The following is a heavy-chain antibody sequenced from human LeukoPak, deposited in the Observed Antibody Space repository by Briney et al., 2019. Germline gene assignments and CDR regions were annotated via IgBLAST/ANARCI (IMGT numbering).Heavy chain of an antibody. CDR3: AKSHNLYSNYETWFDP. V-gene: IGHV3-11*01. CDR1: GFTFSDYY. Sequence: GGSLRLSCAASGFTFSDYYMTWIRQAPGKGLEWVSYISSSGYTIYYADSVKGRFTISRDNSKNTLYLQMNSLRAEDTAVYYCAKSHNLYSNYETWFDPWGQGTLVTVSS. D-gene: IGHD4-11*01. CDR2: ISSSGYTI. J-gene: IGHJ5*02.